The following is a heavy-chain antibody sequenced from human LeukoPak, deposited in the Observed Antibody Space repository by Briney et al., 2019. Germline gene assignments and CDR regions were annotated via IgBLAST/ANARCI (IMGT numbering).Heavy chain of an antibody. Sequence: GGSLRLSCAASGFTFSNYWMTWVRQSPGKGLEWVAIIKPDGSDRYSVDSEKGRFTVSRDNAKNSLYLQMSSLRAEDTAVYYCARGGHRQKEFWGQGTLVTVSS. CDR2: IKPDGSDR. CDR1: GFTFSNYW. J-gene: IGHJ4*02. V-gene: IGHV3-7*01. CDR3: ARGGHRQKEF. D-gene: IGHD3-10*01.